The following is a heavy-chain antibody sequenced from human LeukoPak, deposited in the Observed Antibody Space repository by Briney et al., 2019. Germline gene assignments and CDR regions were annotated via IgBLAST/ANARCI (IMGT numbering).Heavy chain of an antibody. CDR3: ARVAITMVRGVIGWFDP. V-gene: IGHV4-39*07. CDR2: IYYSGST. J-gene: IGHJ5*02. CDR1: GGSISSSSYY. Sequence: PSETLSLTCTVSGGSISSSSYYWGWIRQPPGKGLEWIGSIYYSGSTYYNPSLKSRVTISVDTSKNQFSLKLSSVTAADTAVYYCARVAITMVRGVIGWFDPWGQGTLVTVSS. D-gene: IGHD3-10*01.